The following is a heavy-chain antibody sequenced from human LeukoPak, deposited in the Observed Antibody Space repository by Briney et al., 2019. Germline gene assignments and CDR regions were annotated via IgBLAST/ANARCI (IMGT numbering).Heavy chain of an antibody. J-gene: IGHJ5*02. V-gene: IGHV4-4*07. CDR2: IYISGST. CDR1: GGPISTYY. D-gene: IGHD3-16*02. Sequence: SETLSLTCTVSGGPISTYYWTWIRQPAGKGLEWIGRIYISGSTNYNPSLKSRVTMSVDTSKNQFSLKLTSVTAADTAVYYCARDIVLPARFDPWGQGTLVTVSS. CDR3: ARDIVLPARFDP.